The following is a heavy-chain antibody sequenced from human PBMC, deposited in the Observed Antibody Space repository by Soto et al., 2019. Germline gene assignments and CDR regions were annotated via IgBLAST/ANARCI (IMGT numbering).Heavy chain of an antibody. CDR1: GFTFSSYA. J-gene: IGHJ4*02. Sequence: QGQLVESGGGVVQPGRSLRLSCAASGFTFSSYAMHWVRQAPGKGLEWVAVISYDGSNKYYADSVKGRFTISRDNSKNTLYLQMNSLRAEDTAVYYCARDFDYWGQGTLVTVSS. CDR2: ISYDGSNK. CDR3: ARDFDY. V-gene: IGHV3-30-3*01.